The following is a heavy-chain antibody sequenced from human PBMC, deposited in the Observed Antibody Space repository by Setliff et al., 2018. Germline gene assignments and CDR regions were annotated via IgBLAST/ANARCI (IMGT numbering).Heavy chain of an antibody. CDR2: IIPILGIA. V-gene: IGHV1-69*10. Sequence: SVKVSCKASGYSFTNYDISWVRQAPGQGLEWMGGIIPILGIANYAQKFQGRVTITADKSTSTAYMELSSLRSEDTAVYYCARRYCSGGSCLEYYYYGMDVWGQGTTGTVS. CDR3: ARRYCSGGSCLEYYYYGMDV. D-gene: IGHD2-15*01. CDR1: GYSFTNYD. J-gene: IGHJ6*02.